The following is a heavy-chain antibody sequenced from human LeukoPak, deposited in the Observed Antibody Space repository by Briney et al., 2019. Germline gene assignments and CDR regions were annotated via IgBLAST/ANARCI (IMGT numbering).Heavy chain of an antibody. CDR1: GFTFSSYS. D-gene: IGHD3-3*01. J-gene: IGHJ6*02. CDR3: AKDRAIFGVVIEYGMDV. CDR2: ISYDGSNK. V-gene: IGHV3-30*18. Sequence: GGSLRLSCAASGFTFSSYSMNWVRQAPGKGLEWVAVISYDGSNKYYADSVKGRFTISRDNSKNTLYLQMNSLRAEDTAVYYCAKDRAIFGVVIEYGMDVWGQGTTVTVSS.